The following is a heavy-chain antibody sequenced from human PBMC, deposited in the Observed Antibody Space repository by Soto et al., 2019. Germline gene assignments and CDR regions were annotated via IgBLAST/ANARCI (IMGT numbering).Heavy chain of an antibody. V-gene: IGHV3-33*01. CDR1: GFTFTSYG. J-gene: IGHJ4*02. CDR3: ARDRRFLEWLDY. CDR2: IWYDGSNK. D-gene: IGHD3-3*01. Sequence: MHLVESGGGVVQPGRSLTLSCVASGFTFTSYGIHWVRQAPGKGLEWVAVIWYDGSNKYYGGSVKGRFSISRDNSKNTVYIQMNSLRAEDTAVYYCARDRRFLEWLDYWGQGTLVSVSS.